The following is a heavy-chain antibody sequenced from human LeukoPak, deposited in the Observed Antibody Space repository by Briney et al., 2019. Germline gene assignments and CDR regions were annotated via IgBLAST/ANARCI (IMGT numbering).Heavy chain of an antibody. J-gene: IGHJ6*02. CDR2: INPDGTDI. Sequence: QTGGSLRLSCAASGFTFSISWMHWVRQAPGKGLVWVSRINPDGTDIGYADSVKGRFTVSRDNAKNTLYLQVNSLRAEDTAVYYCARDYYYGMDVWGQGTTITVSS. CDR1: GFTFSISW. CDR3: ARDYYYGMDV. V-gene: IGHV3-74*01.